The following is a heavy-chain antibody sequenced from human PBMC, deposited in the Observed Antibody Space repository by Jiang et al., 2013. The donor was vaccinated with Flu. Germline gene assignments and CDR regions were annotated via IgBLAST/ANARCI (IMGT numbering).Heavy chain of an antibody. D-gene: IGHD6-19*01. J-gene: IGHJ5*02. Sequence: SVKMSCKTSGDTFTDYCIHWVRQAPGQGLEWMGRINPNSGNTIHAQKLQGRVTMTRDTSTGTAYMELSRLRSDDTAVYYCARGRLAVGNNADNSFAPWGQGTLVTVSS. V-gene: IGHV1-2*06. CDR3: ARGRLAVGNNADNSFAP. CDR1: GDTFTDYC. CDR2: INPNSGNT.